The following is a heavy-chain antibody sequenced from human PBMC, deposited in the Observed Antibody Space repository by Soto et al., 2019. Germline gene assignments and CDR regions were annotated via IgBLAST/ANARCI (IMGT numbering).Heavy chain of an antibody. V-gene: IGHV4-61*01. J-gene: IGHJ4*02. CDR3: ARAPYYYDSSGYFHFDY. CDR1: GGSVSSGSYY. Sequence: PSETLSLTCTVSGGSVSSGSYYWSWIRQPPGKGLEWIGYIYYSGSTNYNPSLKSRVTISVDTSKNQFSLKLSSVTAADTGVYYCARAPYYYDSSGYFHFDYWGKGTLVTVSS. CDR2: IYYSGST. D-gene: IGHD3-22*01.